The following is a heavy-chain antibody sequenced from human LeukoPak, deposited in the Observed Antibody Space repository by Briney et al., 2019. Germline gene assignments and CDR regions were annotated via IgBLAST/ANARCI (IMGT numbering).Heavy chain of an antibody. CDR2: ISWNSGSI. J-gene: IGHJ4*02. Sequence: GGSLRLSCAASGFTFSSYWMSWVRQAPGKGLEWVSGISWNSGSIGYADSVKGRFTISRDNAKNSLYLQMNSLRTEDTALYYCARAIGVTCISTSCYSFDYWGQGTLVTVSS. D-gene: IGHD2-2*02. CDR1: GFTFSSYW. V-gene: IGHV3-9*01. CDR3: ARAIGVTCISTSCYSFDY.